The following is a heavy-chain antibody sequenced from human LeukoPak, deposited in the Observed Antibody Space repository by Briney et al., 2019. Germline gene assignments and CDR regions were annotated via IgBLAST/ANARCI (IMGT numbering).Heavy chain of an antibody. D-gene: IGHD6-6*01. Sequence: SVKVSCKASGGTFSSYAISWVRQAPGQGLEWMGGIIPIFGTANYAQKFQGRVTITTDESTSTACMELSSLRSEDTAVYYCARGVLGQLAHSDAFDIWGQGTMVTVSS. CDR2: IIPIFGTA. CDR1: GGTFSSYA. J-gene: IGHJ3*02. V-gene: IGHV1-69*05. CDR3: ARGVLGQLAHSDAFDI.